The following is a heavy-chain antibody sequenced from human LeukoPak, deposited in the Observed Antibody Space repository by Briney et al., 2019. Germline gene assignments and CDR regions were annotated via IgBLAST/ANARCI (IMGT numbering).Heavy chain of an antibody. CDR3: ARSPYGRTFDY. Sequence: PSETLSLTCTVSGGSISSYYWSWIRQPPGKGLEWIGYIHYSGSTNYNPSLKSRVTISVDTSKNQFSLKLSSVTAADTAVYYCARSPYGRTFDYWGQGTLVTVSS. D-gene: IGHD4-17*01. V-gene: IGHV4-59*01. CDR2: IHYSGST. J-gene: IGHJ4*02. CDR1: GGSISSYY.